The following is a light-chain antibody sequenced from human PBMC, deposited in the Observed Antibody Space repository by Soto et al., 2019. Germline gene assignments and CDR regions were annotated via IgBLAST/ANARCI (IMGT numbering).Light chain of an antibody. Sequence: EIVLTQSPGTLSLSPGERATLSCRASQSVTNSYLAWYQRKPVQPPRLLIYGTSYRSTDIPRRFSGSGSGTDFTLTITRLEPEDFAVYYCQQYGSSPPTFGQGTKVEIK. CDR2: GTS. J-gene: IGKJ1*01. CDR3: QQYGSSPPT. V-gene: IGKV3-20*01. CDR1: QSVTNSY.